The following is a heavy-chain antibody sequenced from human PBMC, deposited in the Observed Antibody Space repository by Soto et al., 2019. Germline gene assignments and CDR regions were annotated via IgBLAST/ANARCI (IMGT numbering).Heavy chain of an antibody. Sequence: EVQLLESGGGLVQPGGSLRLSCAASGFTFSSYAMSWVRQAPGKGLEWVSAISGSGGSTYYADSVKGRFTISRDNSKNTLYLQMNSLRAEDTAVYYCAKGILEDIVLMLYAVCFYFWGQGTMVTVSS. D-gene: IGHD2-8*01. CDR1: GFTFSSYA. J-gene: IGHJ3*01. V-gene: IGHV3-23*01. CDR3: AKGILEDIVLMLYAVCFYF. CDR2: ISGSGGST.